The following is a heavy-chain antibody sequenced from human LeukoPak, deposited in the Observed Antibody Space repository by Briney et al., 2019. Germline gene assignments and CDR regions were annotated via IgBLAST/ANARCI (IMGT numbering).Heavy chain of an antibody. Sequence: PGGSLRLSCVASGFTFSNYWMTWVRQAPGKGLEWVANIRQDGGEKNFADSVKGRFTISRDNAKNTLYLRMNSLRAEDTAVYYCARTYGGFDYWGQETLVTVSS. CDR2: IRQDGGEK. V-gene: IGHV3-7*01. CDR1: GFTFSNYW. J-gene: IGHJ4*02. D-gene: IGHD4-23*01. CDR3: ARTYGGFDY.